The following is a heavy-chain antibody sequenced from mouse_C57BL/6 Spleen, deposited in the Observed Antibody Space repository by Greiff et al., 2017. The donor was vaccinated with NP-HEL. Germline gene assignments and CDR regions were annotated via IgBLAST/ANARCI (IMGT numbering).Heavy chain of an antibody. V-gene: IGHV1-59*01. D-gene: IGHD4-1*01. J-gene: IGHJ3*01. CDR1: GYTFTSYW. CDR2: IDPSDSYT. Sequence: QVQLQQPGAELVRPGTSVKLSCKASGYTFTSYWMHWVKQRPGQGLEWIGVIDPSDSYTNYNQKFKGKATLTVDTSSSTAYMQLSSLTSEDSAVYYCARLGWDGTYWGQGTLITVSA. CDR3: ARLGWDGTY.